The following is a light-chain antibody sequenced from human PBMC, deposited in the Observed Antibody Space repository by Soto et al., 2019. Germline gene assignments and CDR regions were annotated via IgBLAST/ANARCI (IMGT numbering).Light chain of an antibody. CDR3: QQYMSSVT. CDR1: QSVDTTF. Sequence: EIVLTQSPGSLSLSPGQRATLSCRASQSVDTTFFAWYQKKPGQAPRLLIYGASKRATGIPDRFRGSGSGTDFTLIISRLEAEDFAVYYCQQYMSSVTFGQGTKVEIK. CDR2: GAS. V-gene: IGKV3-20*01. J-gene: IGKJ1*01.